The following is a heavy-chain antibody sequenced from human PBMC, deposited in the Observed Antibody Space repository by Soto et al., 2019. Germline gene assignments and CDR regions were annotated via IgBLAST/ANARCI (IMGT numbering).Heavy chain of an antibody. CDR1: GFTFSSYA. CDR2: ISYDGSTK. CDR3: ARDMPLRGGWYVRGYFDY. Sequence: QVQLVESGGGVVQPGRSLRLSCAASGFTFSSYAMHWVRQAPGKGLEWVAVISYDGSTKYYADSVKGRFTISRDNSKNTLYLQMNSLRAEDTAVYYCARDMPLRGGWYVRGYFDYWGQGTLVTVSA. V-gene: IGHV3-30-3*01. D-gene: IGHD6-19*01. J-gene: IGHJ4*02.